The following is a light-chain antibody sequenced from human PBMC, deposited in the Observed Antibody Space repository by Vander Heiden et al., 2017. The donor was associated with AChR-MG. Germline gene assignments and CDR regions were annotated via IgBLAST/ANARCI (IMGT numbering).Light chain of an antibody. CDR3: QSYDSSLSVV. Sequence: QSVLTQPPSVSGAPGQRGTISCTGRAHNIGAGYEVHWYQQLPETAPKLLIYGNSNRPSGVPDRFSGSKSGTSASLAITGLQAEDEADYYCQSYDSSLSVVFGGGTKLTVL. CDR1: AHNIGAGYE. V-gene: IGLV1-40*01. J-gene: IGLJ2*01. CDR2: GNS.